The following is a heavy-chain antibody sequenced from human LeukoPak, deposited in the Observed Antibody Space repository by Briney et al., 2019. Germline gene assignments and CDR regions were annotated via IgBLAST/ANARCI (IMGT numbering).Heavy chain of an antibody. J-gene: IGHJ3*02. Sequence: ASVKVSCKASGYTFTGQYMNWVRQAPGQGREGMGWISPNNGGTQYALKFQGRVTITRDTSISTAYMELSRLRSDDTAVYYCAREGSPSPVDRDYAVGPSPEDAFDIWGQGTMVTVSS. V-gene: IGHV1-2*02. D-gene: IGHD4-17*01. CDR2: ISPNNGGT. CDR3: AREGSPSPVDRDYAVGPSPEDAFDI. CDR1: GYTFTGQY.